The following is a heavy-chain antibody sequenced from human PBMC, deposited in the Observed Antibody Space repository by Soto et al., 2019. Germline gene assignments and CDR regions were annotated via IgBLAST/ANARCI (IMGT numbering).Heavy chain of an antibody. CDR3: ARDRYYDSSGYYQDSGFQDY. CDR2: INPSGGST. Sequence: ASVKVSCKASGYTFTSYYMHWVRQAPGQGLEWMGIINPSGGSTSYAQKFQGRVTMTRDTSTSTVYMELSSLRSKDTAVYYCARDRYYDSSGYYQDSGFQDYWGQGTLVTVSS. CDR1: GYTFTSYY. J-gene: IGHJ4*02. D-gene: IGHD3-22*01. V-gene: IGHV1-46*01.